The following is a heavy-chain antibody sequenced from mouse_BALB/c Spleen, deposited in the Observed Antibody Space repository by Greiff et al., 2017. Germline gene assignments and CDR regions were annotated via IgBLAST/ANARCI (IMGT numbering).Heavy chain of an antibody. CDR3: ARWGHYYGSIYYAMDY. CDR2: IYPGNVNT. D-gene: IGHD1-1*01. J-gene: IGHJ4*01. Sequence: QVQLQQSGPELVKPGASVRISCKASGYTFTSYYIHWVKQRPGQGLEWIGWIYPGNVNTKYNEKFKGKATLTADKSSSTAYMQLSSLTSEDSAVYFCARWGHYYGSIYYAMDYWGQGTSVTVSS. V-gene: IGHV1S56*01. CDR1: GYTFTSYY.